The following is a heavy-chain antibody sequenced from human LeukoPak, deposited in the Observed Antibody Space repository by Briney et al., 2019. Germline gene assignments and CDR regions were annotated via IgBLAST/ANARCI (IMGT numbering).Heavy chain of an antibody. D-gene: IGHD6-19*01. CDR3: AKDRQWLVRYYFDY. J-gene: IGHJ4*02. V-gene: IGHV3-64*04. CDR2: ISGNGGST. CDR1: GFTFSSYV. Sequence: GGSLRLSRAASGFTFSSYVMHWVRQAPGKGLEYVSGISGNGGSTYYADSVKGRFTISRDNSKNTLYLQMNSLRAEDTAVYYCAKDRQWLVRYYFDYWGQGTLVTVSS.